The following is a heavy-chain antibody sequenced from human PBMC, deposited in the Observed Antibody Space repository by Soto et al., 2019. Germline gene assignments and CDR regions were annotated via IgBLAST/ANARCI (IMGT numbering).Heavy chain of an antibody. J-gene: IGHJ5*02. CDR3: ARDKTQGAGWFDP. CDR1: GFDFSTFG. V-gene: IGHV3-21*04. Sequence: GGSLRLSCAASGFDFSTFGMNWVRQAPGKGLEWVSFLSPSYPYTSYADSVKGRFTISGDNAKNSVSLQMNNLRVDDTAVYYCARDKTQGAGWFDPWGRGTLVTVSS. CDR2: LSPSYPYT.